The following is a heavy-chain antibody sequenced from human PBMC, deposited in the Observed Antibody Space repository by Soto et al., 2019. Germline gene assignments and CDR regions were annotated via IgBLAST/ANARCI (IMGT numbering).Heavy chain of an antibody. V-gene: IGHV3-23*01. D-gene: IGHD1-26*01. J-gene: IGHJ4*02. CDR1: GFPFSTYA. CDR2: IGGSGYQT. Sequence: EVQLLESGGALVQPGDSLRLSCAASGFPFSTYAMSWVRQAPGKGLEWVSTIGGSGYQTYYADSVKGRFTISRDNSNNTLYLQMDSLRAEDTAVYYCAKDRLGAMGFFDAWGQETLVTVAA. CDR3: AKDRLGAMGFFDA.